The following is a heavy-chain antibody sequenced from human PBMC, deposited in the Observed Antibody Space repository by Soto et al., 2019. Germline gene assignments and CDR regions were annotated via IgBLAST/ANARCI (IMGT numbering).Heavy chain of an antibody. CDR3: TIAGSGSSHDY. J-gene: IGHJ4*02. D-gene: IGHD1-26*01. V-gene: IGHV3-74*01. CDR2: INGGADNT. Sequence: PGGSLRPPCPASGFTLSRYWMHWVRQAPGKGLVWGSRINGGADNTFYAHSVRGRFTISIDNAKNTLYLQMNSLRPEDSAVYYCTIAGSGSSHDYWGQGTLVTVSS. CDR1: GFTLSRYW.